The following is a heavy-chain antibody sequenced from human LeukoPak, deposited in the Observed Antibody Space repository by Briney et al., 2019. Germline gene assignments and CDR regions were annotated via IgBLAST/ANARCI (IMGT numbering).Heavy chain of an antibody. V-gene: IGHV3-21*01. D-gene: IGHD6-13*01. CDR2: ISGSNSYI. CDR1: GFTFSSYT. CDR3: ARLAHNAWYAADY. J-gene: IGHJ4*02. Sequence: GGSLRLSCAASGFTFSSYTMHWIRQAPGKGLEWVSSISGSNSYIFYADSVKGRFTVSRDNAKDSLYLQMNSLRAEDTAVYYCARLAHNAWYAADYWGQGTLVTASS.